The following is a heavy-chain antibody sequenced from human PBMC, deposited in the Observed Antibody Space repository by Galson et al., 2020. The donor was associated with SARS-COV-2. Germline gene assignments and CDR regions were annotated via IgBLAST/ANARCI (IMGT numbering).Heavy chain of an antibody. J-gene: IGHJ4*02. CDR3: GRSPRFGELLAPCDY. CDR2: ITNDGSNR. D-gene: IGHD3-10*01. CDR1: GFTFSTYA. Sequence: TGGSLRLSCAASGFTFSTYAMHWVRQAPGQGLEWVAVITNDGSNRYYADSVKGRFTISRDNSKNTLYVQMNSLRAEETAVYYGGRSPRFGELLAPCDYWGQGTLVTVSS. V-gene: IGHV3-30-3*01.